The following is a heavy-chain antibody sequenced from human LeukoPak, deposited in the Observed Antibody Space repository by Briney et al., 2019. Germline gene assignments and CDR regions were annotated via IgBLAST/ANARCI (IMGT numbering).Heavy chain of an antibody. J-gene: IGHJ3*02. CDR1: GGSISRSY. V-gene: IGHV4-59*01. CDR3: ATQYCTCTTCRTFDI. Sequence: SETLSLTCTVSGGSISRSYWSWIRQPPGKGLEWIGYIYYSGTTNYNPSLKSRLTISVDTSNNQFSLKLSSVTAADTAVYYCATQYCTCTTCRTFDIWGQGTMVTVSS. CDR2: IYYSGTT. D-gene: IGHD2/OR15-2a*01.